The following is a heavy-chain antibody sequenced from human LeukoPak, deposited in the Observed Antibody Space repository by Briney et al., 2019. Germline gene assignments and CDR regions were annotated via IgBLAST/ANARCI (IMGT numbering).Heavy chain of an antibody. CDR1: GFTFSSYW. J-gene: IGHJ4*02. CDR2: ISGSGAST. V-gene: IGHV3-23*01. Sequence: PGGSLRLSCAASGFTFSSYWMSWVRQAPGKGLEWVSAISGSGASTYYADSVKGRFTISRDNSKNTLYLQMNSLRAEDTALYYCAKDRGYCSSVTCDLDYWGQGTLVTVSS. CDR3: AKDRGYCSSVTCDLDY. D-gene: IGHD2-2*01.